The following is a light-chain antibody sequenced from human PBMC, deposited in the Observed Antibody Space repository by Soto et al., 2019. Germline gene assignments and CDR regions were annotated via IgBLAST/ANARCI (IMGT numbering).Light chain of an antibody. V-gene: IGLV2-23*01. CDR2: EDS. J-gene: IGLJ3*02. Sequence: QSALIQPASVSGSPGQSITISCTGTSSDVGSYNLVSWYQQHPGKAPKLMIYEDSKRPSGVSNRFSGSKSGNTASLTISGLQAEDEADYYCCSYAGSSNWVFGGGTKLTVL. CDR3: CSYAGSSNWV. CDR1: SSDVGSYNL.